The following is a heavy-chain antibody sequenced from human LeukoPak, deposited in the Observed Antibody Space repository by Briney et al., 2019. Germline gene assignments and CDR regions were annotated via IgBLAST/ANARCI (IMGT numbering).Heavy chain of an antibody. Sequence: PSETLSLTCAVYGGSFSGYYWSWIRQHPGKGLEWIGYIYYSGSTYYNPSLKSRVTISVDTSKNQFSLKLSSVTTADTAVYYCARDYVGSYYFDYWGQGTLVTVSS. J-gene: IGHJ4*02. CDR1: GGSFSGYY. D-gene: IGHD4-23*01. V-gene: IGHV4-31*11. CDR3: ARDYVGSYYFDY. CDR2: IYYSGST.